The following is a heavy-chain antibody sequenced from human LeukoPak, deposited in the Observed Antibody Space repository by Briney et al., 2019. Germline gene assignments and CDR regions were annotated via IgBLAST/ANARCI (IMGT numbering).Heavy chain of an antibody. Sequence: QPGGSLRLSCAASGFTFSTYGMHWVRQAPGKGLEWVAFIRYDGSEKYSTDSVKGRFTISRDNSKNTLYLRMNSLTAEDTAVYYCAKDRSYHYFDYWGQGTLVTVSS. D-gene: IGHD5-18*01. CDR2: IRYDGSEK. CDR1: GFTFSTYG. CDR3: AKDRSYHYFDY. V-gene: IGHV3-30*02. J-gene: IGHJ4*02.